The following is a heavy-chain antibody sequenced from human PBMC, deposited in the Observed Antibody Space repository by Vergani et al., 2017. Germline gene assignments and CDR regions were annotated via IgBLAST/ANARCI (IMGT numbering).Heavy chain of an antibody. D-gene: IGHD6-19*01. Sequence: EVQLVESGGGLIQPGGSLRLSCAASGFTVSSNYMSWVRQAPGKGLEWVSVIYSGGSTYYADSVKGRFTISRDNSKNTLYLQMNSLRTEDTAVYYCARGPRIAVAGRSDVDYWGQGTLVTVSS. CDR3: ARGPRIAVAGRSDVDY. J-gene: IGHJ4*02. CDR1: GFTVSSNY. V-gene: IGHV3-53*01. CDR2: IYSGGST.